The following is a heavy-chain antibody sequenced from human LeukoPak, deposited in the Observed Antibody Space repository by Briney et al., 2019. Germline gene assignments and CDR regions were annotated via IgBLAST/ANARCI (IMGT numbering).Heavy chain of an antibody. Sequence: SGESLKISCKGSGYSFTSYWIGWVRQLPGKGLEWMGIIYPGDSDTRYSPSFQGQVTISADKSISTAYLQWSSLKASDTAMYYCARTDGSSTILPDAFDIWGQGTMVTVSS. CDR3: ARTDGSSTILPDAFDI. CDR2: IYPGDSDT. V-gene: IGHV5-51*01. J-gene: IGHJ3*02. D-gene: IGHD2-2*01. CDR1: GYSFTSYW.